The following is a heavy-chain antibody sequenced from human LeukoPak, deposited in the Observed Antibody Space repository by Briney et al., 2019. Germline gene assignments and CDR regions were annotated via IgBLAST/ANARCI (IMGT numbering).Heavy chain of an antibody. CDR2: IYYSGST. V-gene: IGHV4-39*07. J-gene: IGHJ5*02. CDR1: GGPISSSSYY. CDR3: ARRGYTYGWGWFDP. Sequence: PSETLSLTCTVSGGPISSSSYYWGWIRQPPGKGLEWIGSIYYSGSTYYNPSLKSRVTISVDTSKNQFSLKVNSVTAADTAVYYCARRGYTYGWGWFDPWGQGTLVTVSS. D-gene: IGHD5-18*01.